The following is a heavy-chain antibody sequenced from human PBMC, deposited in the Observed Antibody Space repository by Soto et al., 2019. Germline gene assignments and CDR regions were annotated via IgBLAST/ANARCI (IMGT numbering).Heavy chain of an antibody. Sequence: SETLSLTSTVSGGSISSGGYYWSWIRQHPGKGLEWIGYIYYSGSTYYNPSLKSRVTISVDTSKNQFSLKLSSVTAADTAVYYCARRRLDYYDSSGYYYGFDYWGQGTLVTVSS. CDR3: ARRRLDYYDSSGYYYGFDY. CDR1: GGSISSGGYY. D-gene: IGHD3-22*01. V-gene: IGHV4-31*03. CDR2: IYYSGST. J-gene: IGHJ4*02.